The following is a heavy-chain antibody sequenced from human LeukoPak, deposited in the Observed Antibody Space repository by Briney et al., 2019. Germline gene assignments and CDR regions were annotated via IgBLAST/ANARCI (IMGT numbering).Heavy chain of an antibody. Sequence: PGGSLRLSCAASGFTFSSYWMSWVRQAPGKGLEWVSYISSSSSTIYYADSVKGRFTISRDNAKNSLYLQMDSLRAEDTAVCYCARDPGITGTRVTFFDYWGQGTLVTVSS. CDR2: ISSSSSTI. J-gene: IGHJ4*02. CDR1: GFTFSSYW. CDR3: ARDPGITGTRVTFFDY. D-gene: IGHD1-20*01. V-gene: IGHV3-48*04.